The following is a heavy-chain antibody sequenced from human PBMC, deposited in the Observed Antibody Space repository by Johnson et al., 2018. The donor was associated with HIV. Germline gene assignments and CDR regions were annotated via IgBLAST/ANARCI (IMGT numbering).Heavy chain of an antibody. D-gene: IGHD3-10*01. CDR1: GSTFSNYA. Sequence: VQLVEPAGGLVQPGGSLRLSCAASGSTFSNYAMHWDRQAPGTGLEYVTAISSDGGSTYYANSVKGRFSISRDNSKNSLYLQIGSLRGEDMAVYYCARKKTAARGGFDIWGQGTMVTVSS. CDR2: ISSDGGST. V-gene: IGHV3-64*01. J-gene: IGHJ3*02. CDR3: ARKKTAARGGFDI.